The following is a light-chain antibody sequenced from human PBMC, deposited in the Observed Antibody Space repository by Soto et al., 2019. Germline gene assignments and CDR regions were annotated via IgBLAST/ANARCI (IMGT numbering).Light chain of an antibody. Sequence: QSALTQPPSVSGAPGQRVTISCTGSSSNIGAGYDVHWYQHLPGTAPKLLIYGNNNRPSGVPDRFSGSKSGTSASLAITGLQAEDEADYYCQSYDNSLSVLYVFGTGTKVTV. CDR1: SSNIGAGYD. CDR2: GNN. CDR3: QSYDNSLSVLYV. V-gene: IGLV1-40*01. J-gene: IGLJ1*01.